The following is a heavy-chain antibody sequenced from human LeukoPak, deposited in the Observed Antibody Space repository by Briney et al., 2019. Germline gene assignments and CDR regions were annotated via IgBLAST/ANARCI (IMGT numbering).Heavy chain of an antibody. V-gene: IGHV4-30-2*01. D-gene: IGHD3-16*01. CDR3: ARDNTDYDYPYKAFDI. CDR2: IYPRGST. Sequence: SETLSLTCAVSGGSISSGSYSWSWIRQPPGKGLEWIGYIYPRGSTYYNPSLKSRVILSLDKSANQFSLNLSSVTAADTAVYYCARDNTDYDYPYKAFDIWGQGTMVTVSS. CDR1: GGSISSGSYS. J-gene: IGHJ3*02.